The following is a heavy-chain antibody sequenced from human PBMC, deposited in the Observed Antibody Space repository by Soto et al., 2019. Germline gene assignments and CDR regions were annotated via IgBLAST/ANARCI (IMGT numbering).Heavy chain of an antibody. Sequence: GGSLRLSCAASGFTFSSYGMHWVRQAPGKGLEWVAVISYDGSNKYYADSVKGRFTISRDNSKNTLYLQMNSLRAEDTAVYYCAKDLLDSSSWYANWFDPWGQGTLVTVSS. J-gene: IGHJ5*02. CDR2: ISYDGSNK. V-gene: IGHV3-30*18. CDR1: GFTFSSYG. CDR3: AKDLLDSSSWYANWFDP. D-gene: IGHD6-13*01.